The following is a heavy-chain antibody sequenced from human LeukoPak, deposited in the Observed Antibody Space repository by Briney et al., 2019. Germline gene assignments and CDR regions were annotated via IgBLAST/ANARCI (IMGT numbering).Heavy chain of an antibody. CDR2: ISAYNGNT. CDR1: GYTFTSYG. D-gene: IGHD3-22*01. V-gene: IGHV1-18*01. Sequence: GASVKVPCKASGYTFTSYGISWVRQAPGQGLEWMGWISAYNGNTNYAQKFQGRVTMTEDTSTDTAYMELSSLRSEDTAVYYCATSSRVDLVVVLDYWGQGTLVTVSS. J-gene: IGHJ4*02. CDR3: ATSSRVDLVVVLDY.